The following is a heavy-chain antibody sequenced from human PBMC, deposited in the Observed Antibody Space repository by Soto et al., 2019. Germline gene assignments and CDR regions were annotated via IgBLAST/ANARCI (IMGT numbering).Heavy chain of an antibody. V-gene: IGHV4-39*01. CDR3: ARNPMTTVTKIDY. CDR1: GGSISSSSYY. CDR2: IYYSGNT. J-gene: IGHJ4*02. D-gene: IGHD4-17*01. Sequence: SETLSLTCTVSGGSISSSSYYWGWIRQPPGKGLEWIGSIYYSGNTYYNPSLKSRVTISVDTSKNQFSLKLSSVTAADTAVYYCARNPMTTVTKIDYWGQGTLVTVS.